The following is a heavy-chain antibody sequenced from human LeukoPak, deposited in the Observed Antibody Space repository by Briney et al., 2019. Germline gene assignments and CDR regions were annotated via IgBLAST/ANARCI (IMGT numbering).Heavy chain of an antibody. J-gene: IGHJ3*02. CDR1: GGTFSSYA. CDR3: ARSLYGSNTADAFDI. CDR2: IIPIFGTA. D-gene: IGHD4-23*01. V-gene: IGHV1-69*13. Sequence: ASVKVSCKASGGTFSSYAISWVRQAPGQGLEWMGGIIPIFGTANYAQKFQGRVTITADESTSTAYMELSSLRSEDTAVYYCARSLYGSNTADAFDIWGQGTMVTVSS.